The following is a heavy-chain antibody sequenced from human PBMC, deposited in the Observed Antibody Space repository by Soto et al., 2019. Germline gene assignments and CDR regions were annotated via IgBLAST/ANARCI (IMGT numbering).Heavy chain of an antibody. CDR1: GFTFSDFY. CDR2: ISSGSTNI. J-gene: IGHJ4*02. D-gene: IGHD1-1*01. V-gene: IGHV3-11*01. Sequence: VQLVASGGGLVKPGGSLRLSCAASGFTFSDFYMSWIRQAPGKGLEWISYISSGSTNIFYADSVKGRFTVSRDNAKNSVYLQMDSLRAEDTAVYYCARDRNAAGSDYWGQGTLVTVSS. CDR3: ARDRNAAGSDY.